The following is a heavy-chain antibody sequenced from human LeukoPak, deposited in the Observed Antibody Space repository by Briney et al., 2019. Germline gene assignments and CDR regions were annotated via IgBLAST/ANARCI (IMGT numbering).Heavy chain of an antibody. Sequence: PGGSLRLSCVASGITFSNYAVSWVRQTPGKGLEWVSAISGSGGSTYYADSVKGRFTISRDNSKNTLFLQMDSLRAEDTAPYYCAKSAAIYFYYGLDVWGQGTTVTVSS. CDR3: AKSAAIYFYYGLDV. D-gene: IGHD3-3*01. V-gene: IGHV3-23*01. CDR1: GITFSNYA. J-gene: IGHJ6*02. CDR2: ISGSGGST.